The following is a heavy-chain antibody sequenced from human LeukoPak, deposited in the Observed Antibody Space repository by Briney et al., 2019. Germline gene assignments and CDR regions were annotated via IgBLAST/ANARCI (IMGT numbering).Heavy chain of an antibody. V-gene: IGHV1-8*01. D-gene: IGHD3-9*01. CDR3: ARDIDILTGLDY. CDR1: GYTFTSYD. Sequence: ASVKVSCKASGYTFTSYDINWVRQATGQGLEWMRWMTPNSGNTGYAQKFQGRVTMTRNTSISTAYMELSSLRSEDTAVYYCARDIDILTGLDYWGQGTLVTVSS. CDR2: MTPNSGNT. J-gene: IGHJ4*02.